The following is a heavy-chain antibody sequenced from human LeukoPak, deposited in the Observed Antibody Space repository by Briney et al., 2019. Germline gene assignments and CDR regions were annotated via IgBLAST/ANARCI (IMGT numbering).Heavy chain of an antibody. Sequence: ASVKVSCKASGYTFTSYGISWVRQAPGQGLEWMGWISAYNGNTNYARKLQGRVTMTTDTSTSTAYMELRSLRSDDTAVYYCARDIVVVPAARGPDYYYGMDVWGQGTTVTVSS. D-gene: IGHD2-2*01. J-gene: IGHJ6*02. CDR2: ISAYNGNT. CDR1: GYTFTSYG. CDR3: ARDIVVVPAARGPDYYYGMDV. V-gene: IGHV1-18*01.